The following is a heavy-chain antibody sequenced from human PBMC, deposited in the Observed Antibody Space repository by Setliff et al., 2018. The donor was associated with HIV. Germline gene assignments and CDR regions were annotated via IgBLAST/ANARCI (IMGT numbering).Heavy chain of an antibody. J-gene: IGHJ6*02. V-gene: IGHV1-18*01. D-gene: IGHD6-19*01. CDR2: ISTNFGHT. CDR1: GYTFTTYG. CDR3: ARLGSGWSDSYYYAMDI. Sequence: ASVKVSCKASGYTFTTYGISWVRQAPGHRLEWMGWISTNFGHTKYAQEFLDRVTMTVDAATSRAYMELKSLRSDDTAVYFCARLGSGWSDSYYYAMDIWGQGTTVTVSS.